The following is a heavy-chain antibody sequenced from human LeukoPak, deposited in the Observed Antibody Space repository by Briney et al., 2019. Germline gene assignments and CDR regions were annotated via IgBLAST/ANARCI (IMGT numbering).Heavy chain of an antibody. D-gene: IGHD3-22*01. Sequence: GGSLRLSCAGSGFTFSSYWMTWVRQAPGKGLEWVANIEEYGSQIYYVDSVKGRFTISRDNAKNSVYLQMNSLRAEDTAVYYCAKVVYYDSSYGDYWGQGTLVTVSS. V-gene: IGHV3-7*03. CDR3: AKVVYYDSSYGDY. J-gene: IGHJ4*02. CDR2: IEEYGSQI. CDR1: GFTFSSYW.